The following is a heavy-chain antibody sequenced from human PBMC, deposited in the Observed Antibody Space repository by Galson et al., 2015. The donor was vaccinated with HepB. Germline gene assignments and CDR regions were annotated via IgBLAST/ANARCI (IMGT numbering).Heavy chain of an antibody. J-gene: IGHJ4*02. V-gene: IGHV3-23*01. CDR2: ISGSGGST. CDR3: AKGLGPTVTLFDY. Sequence: SLRLSCAASGFTFSSYAMSWVRQAPGKGLEWVSAISGSGGSTYFADSVKGRFTISRDNSKNTLYLQMNSLRAEDTAVYYCAKGLGPTVTLFDYWGQGTLVTVSS. CDR1: GFTFSSYA. D-gene: IGHD4-17*01.